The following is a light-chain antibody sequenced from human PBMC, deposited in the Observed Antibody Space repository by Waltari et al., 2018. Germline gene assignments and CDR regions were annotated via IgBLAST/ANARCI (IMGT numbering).Light chain of an antibody. V-gene: IGLV2-11*01. CDR1: SSDVGGYND. J-gene: IGLJ1*01. Sequence: QAALTQPPSVSKSLGQSVTISCTGTSSDVGGYNDVSWYHQHPGTAPRLLIYSVSKRPSGVSDRFSGSKPGNTASLTISGLQTGDEADYYCCSYRSGGSYIFGSGTRLTVL. CDR2: SVS. CDR3: CSYRSGGSYI.